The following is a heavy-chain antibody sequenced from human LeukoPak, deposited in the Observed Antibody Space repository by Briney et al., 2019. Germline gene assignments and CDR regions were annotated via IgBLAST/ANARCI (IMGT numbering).Heavy chain of an antibody. J-gene: IGHJ6*03. CDR2: IYYSGST. V-gene: IGHV4-39*07. Sequence: PSETLSLTWTVSGGSISSSSYYWGWIRQPPGKGLEWIGSIYYSGSTYYNPSLKSRVSISVDTSKNQFSLKLSSVTAADTAVYYCARVFGYYYYMDVWGKGTTVTVSS. D-gene: IGHD2-21*01. CDR3: ARVFGYYYYMDV. CDR1: GGSISSSSYY.